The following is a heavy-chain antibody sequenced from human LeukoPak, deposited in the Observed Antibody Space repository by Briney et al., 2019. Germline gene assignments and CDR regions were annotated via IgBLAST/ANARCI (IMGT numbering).Heavy chain of an antibody. D-gene: IGHD6-19*01. CDR3: ARDSNSGWHDY. CDR2: IIPILGIA. Sequence: SVKVPCKSSGGTFSIYSIRWVRQAPGQGLVWMGRIIPILGIANYAQKFQGRVTITADKSTSTAYMELSSLRSEDTAVYYCARDSNSGWHDYWGQGTLVTVSS. J-gene: IGHJ4*02. CDR1: GGTFSIYS. V-gene: IGHV1-69*04.